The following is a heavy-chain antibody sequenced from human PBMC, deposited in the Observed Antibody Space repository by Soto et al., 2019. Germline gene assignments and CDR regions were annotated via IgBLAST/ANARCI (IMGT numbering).Heavy chain of an antibody. CDR1: GYIFTNYY. J-gene: IGHJ4*02. V-gene: IGHV1-46*01. Sequence: QVQLVQSGAEVKKPGASVKVSCKASGYIFTNYYIHWVRQAPGQGLEWMAIINPLPTSGSTNYAQKFRGRATVTGDTSTSTVSLERSSRRSAATPVNSCARDLAAAAYWGQGTLSPSPQ. CDR3: ARDLAAAAY. D-gene: IGHD6-25*01. CDR2: INPLPTSGST.